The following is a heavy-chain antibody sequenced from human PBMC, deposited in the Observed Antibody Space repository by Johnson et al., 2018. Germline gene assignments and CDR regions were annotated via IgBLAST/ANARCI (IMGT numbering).Heavy chain of an antibody. V-gene: IGHV3-7*01. D-gene: IGHD2-15*01. CDR1: GFTFSNYW. Sequence: EVQLVETGGGLVQPGGSLRLSCAASGFTFSNYWMTWVRQAPGKGLEWVANIKEDGSYKYYVDSVRGRFTISRDNAKNSLYLQMNSLRAEDTAVYYCARDGDSSGEPYSYYYYWDVWGKGTTVTVSS. CDR3: ARDGDSSGEPYSYYYYWDV. CDR2: IKEDGSYK. J-gene: IGHJ6*03.